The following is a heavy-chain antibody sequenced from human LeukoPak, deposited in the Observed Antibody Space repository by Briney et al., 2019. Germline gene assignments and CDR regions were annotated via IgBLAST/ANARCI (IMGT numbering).Heavy chain of an antibody. V-gene: IGHV4-30-4*01. CDR3: ARGDGDFSFDY. Sequence: PSQTLSLTXIVSGGSISSGDYYWSWIRQPPGKGLEWIGYIYYSGSTYYNPSLKSRVTISVDTSKNHFSLKLSSVTAADTAVYYCARGDGDFSFDYWGQGTLVTVSS. CDR2: IYYSGST. D-gene: IGHD4-17*01. J-gene: IGHJ4*02. CDR1: GGSISSGDYY.